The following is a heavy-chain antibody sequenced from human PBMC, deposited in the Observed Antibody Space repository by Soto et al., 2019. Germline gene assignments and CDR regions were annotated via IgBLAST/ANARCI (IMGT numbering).Heavy chain of an antibody. CDR2: IIPSLGIA. J-gene: IGHJ1*01. Sequence: QVQLVQSGAEVKKPGSSVKVSCKASGGTFSSYTISWVRQAPGQGLEWMGRIIPSLGIANYAQKFQGRVTITADKSTSTAYVELSSLRSEDTAVYYCATSPAEVVIATYFEYFQHWGQGTLVTVSS. CDR1: GGTFSSYT. D-gene: IGHD2-21*01. CDR3: ATSPAEVVIATYFEYFQH. V-gene: IGHV1-69*02.